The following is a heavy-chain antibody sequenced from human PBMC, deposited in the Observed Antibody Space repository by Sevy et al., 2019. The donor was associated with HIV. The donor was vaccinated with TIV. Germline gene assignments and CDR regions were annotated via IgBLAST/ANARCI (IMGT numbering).Heavy chain of an antibody. CDR1: GGSISSGDYY. D-gene: IGHD6-13*01. J-gene: IGHJ4*02. Sequence: SETLSLTCTVSGGSISSGDYYWSWIRQPPGKGLEWIGYIYYSGSTYYNPFLKSRVTISVDTSKNQFSLKLSSVTAADTAVYYCASRIAAAGKNNPWDYWGQGTLVTVSS. CDR2: IYYSGST. V-gene: IGHV4-30-4*01. CDR3: ASRIAAAGKNNPWDY.